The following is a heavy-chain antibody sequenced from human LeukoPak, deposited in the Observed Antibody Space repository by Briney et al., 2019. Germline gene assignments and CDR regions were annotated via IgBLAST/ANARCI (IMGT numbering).Heavy chain of an antibody. J-gene: IGHJ5*02. CDR1: GYSFIGYY. CDR3: ARGLGCSSTSCSRNGYWFDP. Sequence: ASVKVSCKASGYSFIGYYIHWVRQAPGQGLEWMGRINPDSGYKNYAQKIQGRITLTTDTSINTAFMELNGLRSDDTAVYYCARGLGCSSTSCSRNGYWFDPWGQGTLVTVSS. D-gene: IGHD2-2*01. V-gene: IGHV1-2*06. CDR2: INPDSGYK.